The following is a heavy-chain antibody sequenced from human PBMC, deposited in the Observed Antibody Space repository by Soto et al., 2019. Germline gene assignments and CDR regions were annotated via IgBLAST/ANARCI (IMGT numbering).Heavy chain of an antibody. V-gene: IGHV3-23*01. CDR2: ISGSGGST. Sequence: GESLKISCAASGFTFSSYAMSWVRQAPGKGLEWVSAISGSGGSTYYADSVKGRFTISRDNSKNTLYLQMNSLRAEDTAVYYCAKTHGYCSSTSCYFTPEHYYYYYYMDVWGKGTTVTVSS. CDR1: GFTFSSYA. J-gene: IGHJ6*03. D-gene: IGHD2-2*03. CDR3: AKTHGYCSSTSCYFTPEHYYYYYYMDV.